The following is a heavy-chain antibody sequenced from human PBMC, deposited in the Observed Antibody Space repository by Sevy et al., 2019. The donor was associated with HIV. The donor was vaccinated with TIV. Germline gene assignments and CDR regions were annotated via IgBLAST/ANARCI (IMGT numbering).Heavy chain of an antibody. Sequence: GGSLRLSCAASGFTFSNYAMSWVRQAPGKGLGWVSTFAFGCGKINYADSVKGRFTISRDNSKNTLYLQMNSLRSEDPALYSCAREGCSKPHDYWGQGTLVTVSS. CDR1: GFTFSNYA. V-gene: IGHV3-23*01. J-gene: IGHJ4*02. D-gene: IGHD2-2*01. CDR3: AREGCSKPHDY. CDR2: FAFGCGKI.